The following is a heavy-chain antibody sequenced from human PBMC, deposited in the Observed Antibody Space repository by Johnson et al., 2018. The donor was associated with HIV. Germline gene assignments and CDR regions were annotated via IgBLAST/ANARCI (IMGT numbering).Heavy chain of an antibody. CDR2: FFSGGRT. CDR1: GFTVSSNY. CDR3: ARDDTMMHGFDI. D-gene: IGHD3-22*01. Sequence: VQLVESGGGVVQPGRSLRLSCAASGFTVSSNYMSWVRQAPGKGLEWVSVFFSGGRTYYADSVKGRCTISRDNSKNTLYLQMNSLRAEDTAVYYCARDDTMMHGFDIWGQGTMVTVSS. V-gene: IGHV3-66*01. J-gene: IGHJ3*02.